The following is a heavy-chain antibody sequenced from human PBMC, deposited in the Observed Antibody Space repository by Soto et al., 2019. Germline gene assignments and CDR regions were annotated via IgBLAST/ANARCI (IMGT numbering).Heavy chain of an antibody. CDR1: GYSFYNSG. D-gene: IGHD1-1*01. V-gene: IGHV1-18*01. J-gene: IGHJ5*01. CDR2: ISVYSGYA. Sequence: QVQLVQSGPELKKPGASVKVSCKTSGYSFYNSGISWVRQAPGQGLEWMGWISVYSGYAHYAQKFQGRVIMTADTFTSTSYMELRGLRSDDTAMYYCSKNGTTWFAAWGHATLVTVSS. CDR3: SKNGTTWFAA.